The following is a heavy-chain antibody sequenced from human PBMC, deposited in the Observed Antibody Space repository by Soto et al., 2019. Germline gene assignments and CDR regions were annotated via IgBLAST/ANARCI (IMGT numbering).Heavy chain of an antibody. Sequence: VQLVESGGGVVQPGGSLRLSCAASGFIFSGYGMHWVRQAPGKGLEWVAVISFEGSKKYYANSVEGRFTISRDNSKNTLFLQMNSLRAEDTAVYYCAKGGSSYARYFDRWGQGALVTVSS. CDR1: GFIFSGYG. CDR3: AKGGSSYARYFDR. J-gene: IGHJ5*02. V-gene: IGHV3-30*18. D-gene: IGHD6-6*01. CDR2: ISFEGSKK.